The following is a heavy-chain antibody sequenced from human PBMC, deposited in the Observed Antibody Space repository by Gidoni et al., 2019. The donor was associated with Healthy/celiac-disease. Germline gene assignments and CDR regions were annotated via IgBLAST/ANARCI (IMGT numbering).Heavy chain of an antibody. CDR1: GGSFSGYY. Sequence: QVQLQQWGAGLLKPSETLSLTCAVYGGSFSGYYWSWIRQPPGKGLDWIGESNHSGSTNYNPSLKSRVTISVDTSKNQFSLKRSSVTAADTAVYYCAILYGDYEYVDYWGQGTLVTVSS. J-gene: IGHJ4*02. D-gene: IGHD4-17*01. V-gene: IGHV4-34*01. CDR2: SNHSGST. CDR3: AILYGDYEYVDY.